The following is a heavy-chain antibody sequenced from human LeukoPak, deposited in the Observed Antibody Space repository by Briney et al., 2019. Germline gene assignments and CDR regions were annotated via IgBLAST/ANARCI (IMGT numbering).Heavy chain of an antibody. CDR3: ARERRRFHYYDSSGYYYDY. CDR1: GGSFSGYY. CDR2: INHSGST. V-gene: IGHV4-34*01. D-gene: IGHD3-22*01. Sequence: SQTLSLTCAVYGGSFSGYYWSWIRQPPGKGLEWIGEINHSGSTNYNPSLKSRVTISVDTSKNQFSLKLSSVTAADTAVYYCARERRRFHYYDSSGYYYDYWGQGTLVTVSS. J-gene: IGHJ4*02.